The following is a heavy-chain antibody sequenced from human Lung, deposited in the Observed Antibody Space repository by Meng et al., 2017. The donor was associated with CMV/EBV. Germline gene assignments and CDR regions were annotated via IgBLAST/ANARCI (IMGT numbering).Heavy chain of an antibody. CDR1: GGTFGSYN. J-gene: IGHJ5*02. CDR3: ARGGAGVEYCSDGRCNWSGLDP. Sequence: SVXVSXXASGGTFGSYNINWVRQAPGQGLEWMGRLIPILGEVNYAQKFQGRVTITADKATGTVFMELSSLRLDDTAVYYCARGGAGVEYCSDGRCNWSGLDPWGQGTXVTVSS. CDR2: LIPILGEV. D-gene: IGHD2-15*01. V-gene: IGHV1-69*08.